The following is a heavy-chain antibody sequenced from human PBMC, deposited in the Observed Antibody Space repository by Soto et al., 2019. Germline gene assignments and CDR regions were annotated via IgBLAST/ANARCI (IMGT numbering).Heavy chain of an antibody. J-gene: IGHJ6*02. Sequence: QVQLVQSGAEVKKPGSSVKVSCKASGGTFSSYTISWVRQAPGQGLEWMGRIIPILGIANYAQKFQGSVTITADKSTGTAYMELSSLRSEDTAVYYCAGGDGYEGSDGMDVWGRGTTVTVS. CDR2: IIPILGIA. D-gene: IGHD5-12*01. CDR1: GGTFSSYT. CDR3: AGGDGYEGSDGMDV. V-gene: IGHV1-69*02.